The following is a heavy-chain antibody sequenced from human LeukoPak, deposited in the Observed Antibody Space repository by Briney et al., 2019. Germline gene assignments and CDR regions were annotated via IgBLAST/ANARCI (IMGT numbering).Heavy chain of an antibody. Sequence: PSETLSLTCAVYGGSFSGYYWSWIRQPPGKGLEWIGEIKHSGSTNYNPSLKSRVTISVDTSKNQFSLKLSSVTAADTAVYYCARGIGGGAATSTYYFDYWGQGTLVTVSS. CDR3: ARGIGGGAATSTYYFDY. CDR2: IKHSGST. CDR1: GGSFSGYY. J-gene: IGHJ4*02. D-gene: IGHD5-12*01. V-gene: IGHV4-34*01.